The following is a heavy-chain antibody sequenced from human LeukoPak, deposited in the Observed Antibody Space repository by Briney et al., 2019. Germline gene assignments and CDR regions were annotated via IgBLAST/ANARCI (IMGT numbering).Heavy chain of an antibody. V-gene: IGHV4-30-4*01. CDR3: ARAGDYGDPYFDY. CDR2: IYYSGST. CDR1: GGSISSGDYY. D-gene: IGHD4-17*01. Sequence: SQTLSLTCTVSGGSISSGDYYWSWIRQPPGKGLEWIGYIYYSGSTYYNPSLKSRVTTSVDTSKNQFSLKLSSVTAADTAVYYCARAGDYGDPYFDYWGQGTLVTVSS. J-gene: IGHJ4*02.